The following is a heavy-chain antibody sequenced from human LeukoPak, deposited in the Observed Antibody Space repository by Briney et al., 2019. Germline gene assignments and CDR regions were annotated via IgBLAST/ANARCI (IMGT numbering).Heavy chain of an antibody. D-gene: IGHD6-19*01. V-gene: IGHV3-23*01. CDR3: AKDGAQYSSGPECDP. CDR1: GLHFSGTA. CDR2: ISHDGMNA. J-gene: IGHJ5*02. Sequence: GGSLRLXCAASGLHFSGTAMSWDRPAPGKGLEWVSAISHDGMNAYYADSVKGRFTISRDNSKKTVSLEMSSLTAADTGVYYCAKDGAQYSSGPECDPRGQGALVTVSP.